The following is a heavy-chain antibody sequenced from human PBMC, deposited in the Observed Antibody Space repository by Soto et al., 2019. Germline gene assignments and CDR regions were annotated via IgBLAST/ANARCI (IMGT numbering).Heavy chain of an antibody. Sequence: SLTCAVSGGSISSSNWWSWVRQPPGKGLEWIGEIYHSGSTNYNPSLKSRVTISVDKSKNQFSLKLSSVTAADTAVYYCARGGPYFDTLSGPKGIDYCGQVALATFSS. J-gene: IGHJ4*02. CDR3: ARGGPYFDTLSGPKGIDY. CDR1: GGSISSSNW. V-gene: IGHV4-4*02. CDR2: IYHSGST. D-gene: IGHD3-9*01.